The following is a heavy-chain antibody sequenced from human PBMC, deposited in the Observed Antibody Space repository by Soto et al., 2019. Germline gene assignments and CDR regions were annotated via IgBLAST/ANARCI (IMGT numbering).Heavy chain of an antibody. CDR3: ARGRSSSWGNWFDP. CDR2: IYYSGST. Sequence: PSETLSLTCTVSGGSISSYYWSWIRQPPGKGLEWIGYIYYSGSTNYNPSLKSRVTISVDTSKNQFSLKLSSVTAADTAVYYCARGRSSSWGNWFDPWGQGTLVTVSS. J-gene: IGHJ5*02. CDR1: GGSISSYY. D-gene: IGHD6-13*01. V-gene: IGHV4-59*01.